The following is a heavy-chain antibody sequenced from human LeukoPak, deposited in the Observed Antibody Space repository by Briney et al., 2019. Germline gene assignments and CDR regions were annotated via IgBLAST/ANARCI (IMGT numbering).Heavy chain of an antibody. CDR2: ISYDGSNK. Sequence: GGSLRLSCAASGFTFSSYAMHWVRQAPGKGLEWVAVISYDGSNKYYADSVKGRFTISRDNSKNTLYLQMNSLRAEDTAMYYCARDVGGYSSSWYPPTGFDPWGQGTLVTVSS. V-gene: IGHV3-30-3*01. CDR1: GFTFSSYA. D-gene: IGHD6-13*01. J-gene: IGHJ5*02. CDR3: ARDVGGYSSSWYPPTGFDP.